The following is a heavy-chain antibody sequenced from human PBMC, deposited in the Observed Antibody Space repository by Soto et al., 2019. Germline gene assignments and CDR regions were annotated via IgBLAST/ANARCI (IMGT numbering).Heavy chain of an antibody. CDR2: ISSSSSYI. J-gene: IGHJ4*02. Sequence: PGGSLRLSCAASGFTFSSYSMNWVRQAPEKGLEWVSSISSSSSYIYYADSVKGRFTISRDNAKNSLYLQMNSLRAEDTAVYYCARGAHFGDYGSGSSFDYWGQGTLVTVSS. D-gene: IGHD3-10*01. V-gene: IGHV3-21*01. CDR1: GFTFSSYS. CDR3: ARGAHFGDYGSGSSFDY.